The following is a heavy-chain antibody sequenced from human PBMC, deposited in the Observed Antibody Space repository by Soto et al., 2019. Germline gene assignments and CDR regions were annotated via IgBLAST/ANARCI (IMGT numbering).Heavy chain of an antibody. CDR1: GYTFTSYP. D-gene: IGHD3-22*01. CDR2: INAGNGDT. V-gene: IGHV1-3*01. J-gene: IGHJ4*02. Sequence: QVQLVQSGAEVKKPGASVKVSCKASGYTFTSYPMHWVRQAPGQGLEWMGWINAGNGDTKYSQKFQGRVTITRDTSAITAYIELSSLRSEDTAVYYCASDWTHYDSSGPGDYWGQGTLVTVSS. CDR3: ASDWTHYDSSGPGDY.